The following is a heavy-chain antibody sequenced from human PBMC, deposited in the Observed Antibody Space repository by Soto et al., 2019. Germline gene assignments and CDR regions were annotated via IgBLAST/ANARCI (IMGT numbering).Heavy chain of an antibody. Sequence: SETLSLTCTVSGGSISSGDYYWSWIRQPPGKGLEWIGYIYYSGSTYYNPSLKSRVTISVDTSKNQFSLKLSSVTAADTAVYCCARGFAGATDAFDIWGQGTMVTVSS. CDR3: ARGFAGATDAFDI. CDR1: GGSISSGDYY. J-gene: IGHJ3*02. D-gene: IGHD3-16*01. V-gene: IGHV4-30-4*01. CDR2: IYYSGST.